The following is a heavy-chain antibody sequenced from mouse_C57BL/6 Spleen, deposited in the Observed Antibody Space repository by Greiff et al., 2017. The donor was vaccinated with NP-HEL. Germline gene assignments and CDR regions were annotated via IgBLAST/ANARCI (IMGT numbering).Heavy chain of an antibody. D-gene: IGHD1-1*01. V-gene: IGHV1-55*01. J-gene: IGHJ2*01. CDR3: ARFGSWSGRDYYGFDY. Sequence: QVQLQQPGAELVKPGASVKMSCKASGYTFTSYWITWVKQRPGQGLEWIGDIYPGSGSTNYNEKFKSKATLTVDTSSSTAYMQLSSLTSEDSAVYYCARFGSWSGRDYYGFDYWGHGTTLTVSS. CDR2: IYPGSGST. CDR1: GYTFTSYW.